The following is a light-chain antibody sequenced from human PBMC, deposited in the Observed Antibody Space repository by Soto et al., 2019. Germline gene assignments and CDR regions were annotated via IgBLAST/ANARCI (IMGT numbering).Light chain of an antibody. J-gene: IGKJ1*01. CDR2: GAS. V-gene: IGKV1-12*01. CDR1: QDISTL. Sequence: DIQMTQSPSSVSASIGDTVAIAFRASQDISTLLAWYQQKPGKAPKLLIYGASTLESGVPSRFSGSGSGTEFTLTISSLQPDDFATYYCQQSYSTMTFGQGTKVDI. CDR3: QQSYSTMT.